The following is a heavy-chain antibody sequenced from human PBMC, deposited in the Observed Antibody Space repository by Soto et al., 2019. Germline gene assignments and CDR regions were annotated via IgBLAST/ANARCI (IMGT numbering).Heavy chain of an antibody. V-gene: IGHV1-2*02. D-gene: IGHD3-22*01. CDR3: TRVHVDSSGYYSSYWYFDL. Sequence: ASVKGSCKASGYTFTGYYMHWVRQAPGQGLEWMGWINPNSGGTNYAQKFQGRVTMTRDTSISTAYMELSRLRCDDTAVYYCTRVHVDSSGYYSSYWYFDLWGRGTLVTVSS. CDR1: GYTFTGYY. CDR2: INPNSGGT. J-gene: IGHJ2*01.